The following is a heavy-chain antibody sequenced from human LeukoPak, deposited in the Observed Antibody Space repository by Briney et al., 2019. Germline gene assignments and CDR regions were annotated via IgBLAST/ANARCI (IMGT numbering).Heavy chain of an antibody. J-gene: IGHJ3*02. CDR2: IIPIFGTA. CDR1: GYTFTSYA. D-gene: IGHD5-24*01. Sequence: SVKVSCKASGYTFTSYAISWVRQAPGQGLEWMGGIIPIFGTANYAQKFQGRVTITTDESTSTAYMELSSLRSEDTAVYYCARKRWTTISFDDAFDIWGQGTMVTVSS. CDR3: ARKRWTTISFDDAFDI. V-gene: IGHV1-69*05.